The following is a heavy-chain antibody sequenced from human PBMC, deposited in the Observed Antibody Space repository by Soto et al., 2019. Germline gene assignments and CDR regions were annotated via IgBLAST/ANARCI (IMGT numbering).Heavy chain of an antibody. J-gene: IGHJ4*02. CDR3: ARAGYXXXXXXXXXXGXHXXXXDF. V-gene: IGHV1-18*01. Sequence: QVKLVQSGAEVKKAGASVKVSCKASGYTFISYGIAWVRQAPGXGLEWMGWISTYNGKTNYAQKFQDRVTMTTDTSTSTAYMDVRSLRSDDTALYYCARAGYXXXXXXXXXXGXHXXXXDFWGQGTLV. CDR1: GYTFISYG. CDR2: ISTYNGKT. D-gene: IGHD6-13*01.